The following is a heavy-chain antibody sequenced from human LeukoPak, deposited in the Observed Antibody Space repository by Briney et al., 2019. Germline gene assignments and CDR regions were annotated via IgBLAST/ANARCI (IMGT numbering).Heavy chain of an antibody. V-gene: IGHV1-18*01. CDR3: AREDVVVVAATQYYYYYGMDV. CDR2: ISAYNGNT. J-gene: IGHJ6*02. Sequence: ASVKVSCKASGGTFSSYAISWVRQAPGQGLEWMGWISAYNGNTNYAQKLQGRATMTTDTSTSTAYMELRSLRSDDTAVYYCAREDVVVVAATQYYYYYGMDVWGQGTTVTVSS. D-gene: IGHD2-15*01. CDR1: GGTFSSYA.